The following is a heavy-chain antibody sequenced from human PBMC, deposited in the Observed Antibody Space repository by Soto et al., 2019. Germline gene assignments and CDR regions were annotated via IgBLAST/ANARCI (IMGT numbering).Heavy chain of an antibody. D-gene: IGHD2-15*01. J-gene: IGHJ3*02. CDR2: ISTHNDNT. Sequence: QVQLVQSGAEVKKPGASVKVSCKASGYIFTHYGITWVRQAPGQGLEWMGWISTHNDNTNYAQNLQDRVSLTTDTSTDTAYMELRSLRSDDTAIYYCASEWGHCSGGNCYRAFDIWGLGTMVIVSS. CDR3: ASEWGHCSGGNCYRAFDI. V-gene: IGHV1-18*01. CDR1: GYIFTHYG.